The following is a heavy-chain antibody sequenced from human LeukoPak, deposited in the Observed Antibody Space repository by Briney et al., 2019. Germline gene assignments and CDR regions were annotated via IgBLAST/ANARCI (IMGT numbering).Heavy chain of an antibody. D-gene: IGHD6-13*01. Sequence: NPSETLSLTCTVSGGSISSYYWSWIRQPPGKRLEWIGYIYYTGSSNYNPSLKSRVTISVDTSKNQFSLKLRFVTAADTAVYYCARGPLHSSSWYFDYWGQGTLVTVFS. J-gene: IGHJ4*02. V-gene: IGHV4-59*01. CDR2: IYYTGSS. CDR1: GGSISSYY. CDR3: ARGPLHSSSWYFDY.